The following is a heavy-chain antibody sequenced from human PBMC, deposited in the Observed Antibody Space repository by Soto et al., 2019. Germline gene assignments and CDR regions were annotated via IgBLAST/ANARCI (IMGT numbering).Heavy chain of an antibody. J-gene: IGHJ6*02. D-gene: IGHD6-13*01. CDR2: IIPILGIA. CDR1: GGTFSSYT. V-gene: IGHV1-69*02. CDR3: ARVGQLGIAAAAYYYGMDV. Sequence: GASVKVSCKASGGTFSSYTISWVRQAPGQGLEWMGRIIPILGIANYAQKFQGRVTITADKSTSTAYMELSSLRSEDTAVYYCARVGQLGIAAAAYYYGMDVWGQGTTVTVSS.